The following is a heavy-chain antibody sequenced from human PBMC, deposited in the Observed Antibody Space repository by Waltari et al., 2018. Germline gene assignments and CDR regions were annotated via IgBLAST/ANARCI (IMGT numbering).Heavy chain of an antibody. J-gene: IGHJ6*02. CDR1: GYTFTSYG. Sequence: QVQLVQSGAEVKKPGASVKVSCKASGYTFTSYGISWVRQAPGQGLEWMGWISAYNGNTNYAQKLQGRVTMTTYTSTSKSYMELRSLRAEDTAVYYCAKGEGSSSWYYYYGMDVWGQGTTVTVSS. CDR3: AKGEGSSSWYYYYGMDV. D-gene: IGHD6-13*01. V-gene: IGHV1-18*01. CDR2: ISAYNGNT.